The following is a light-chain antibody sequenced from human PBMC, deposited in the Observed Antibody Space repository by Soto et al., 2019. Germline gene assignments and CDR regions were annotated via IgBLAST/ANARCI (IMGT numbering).Light chain of an antibody. Sequence: QSVLAQPRSVSVSPGQSVTISCAGTSSDVGGYNYVSWYQQHPGKAPKLMIYDVSKRPSGVPDRFSGSKSGNTASLTISGLQAEDEADYYRCSYAGRYTYIFGTGTKVTVL. V-gene: IGLV2-11*01. CDR3: CSYAGRYTYI. CDR2: DVS. CDR1: SSDVGGYNY. J-gene: IGLJ1*01.